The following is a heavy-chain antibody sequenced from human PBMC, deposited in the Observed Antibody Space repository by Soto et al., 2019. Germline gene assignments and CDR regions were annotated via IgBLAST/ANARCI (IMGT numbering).Heavy chain of an antibody. D-gene: IGHD3-9*01. Sequence: PGGSLRLSCVASGFTFSSYSMVWFRQAPGKGLEWISYIFVSSTTIYYADSVKGRFTVSRDNAQNSLFLLMNSLRAEDTAVYYCARDRDWAFDYWGRGTLVTVSS. J-gene: IGHJ4*02. V-gene: IGHV3-48*04. CDR3: ARDRDWAFDY. CDR2: IFVSSTTI. CDR1: GFTFSSYS.